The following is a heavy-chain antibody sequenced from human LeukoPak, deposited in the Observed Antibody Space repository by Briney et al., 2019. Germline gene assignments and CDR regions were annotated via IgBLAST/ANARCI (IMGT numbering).Heavy chain of an antibody. V-gene: IGHV4-4*09. D-gene: IGHD2-2*01. Sequence: SETLSLTCTVSGGSITTYNWIWIRQTPGQAREWIGHIYSSGATKYTPSLKSRATILLDTSKNQLSLKLSSVSAADTAVYYCARRTPGPQLDEYVAYFFDHWGQGTQVTVSS. J-gene: IGHJ4*02. CDR1: GGSITTYN. CDR3: ARRTPGPQLDEYVAYFFDH. CDR2: IYSSGAT.